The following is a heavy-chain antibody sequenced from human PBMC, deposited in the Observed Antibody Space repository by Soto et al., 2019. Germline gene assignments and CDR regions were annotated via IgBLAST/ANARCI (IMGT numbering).Heavy chain of an antibody. V-gene: IGHV4-39*01. J-gene: IGHJ6*02. Sequence: PLETLSLTCTVSGGSISSSSYYWGWIRQPPGKGLEWIGSIYYSGSTYYNPSLKSRVTISVDTSKNQFSLKLSSVTAADTAVYYCARRGGGRYYGMDVWGQGTTVTVSS. CDR3: ARRGGGRYYGMDV. D-gene: IGHD2-15*01. CDR2: IYYSGST. CDR1: GGSISSSSYY.